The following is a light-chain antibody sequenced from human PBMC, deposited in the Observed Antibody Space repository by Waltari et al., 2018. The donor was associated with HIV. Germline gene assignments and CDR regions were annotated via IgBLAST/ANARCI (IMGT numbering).Light chain of an antibody. Sequence: EIVLTQPPATLSLSPGERATLSCRASQSVSSYLAWYQQKPGQAPRLLIYDASNRATGIPARFSGSGSGTDFTLTISSLEPEDFAVYYCQQRSSWPRTFGRGTKVEIK. CDR2: DAS. CDR1: QSVSSY. V-gene: IGKV3-11*01. J-gene: IGKJ1*01. CDR3: QQRSSWPRT.